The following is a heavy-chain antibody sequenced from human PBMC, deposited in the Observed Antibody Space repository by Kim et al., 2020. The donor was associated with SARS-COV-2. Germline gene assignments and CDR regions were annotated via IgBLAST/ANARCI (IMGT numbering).Heavy chain of an antibody. V-gene: IGHV5-51*01. CDR3: ARLGGSGRYYKGYYYYYGIDV. D-gene: IGHD3-10*01. CDR1: GYSFTSYW. CDR2: IYPGDSDT. J-gene: IGHJ6*02. Sequence: GESLKISCKGSGYSFTSYWIGWVRQMPGKGLEWMGIIYPGDSDTRYSPSFQGQVTISADKSISTAYLQWSSLKASDTAMYYCARLGGSGRYYKGYYYYYGIDVWGQGTKVNVS.